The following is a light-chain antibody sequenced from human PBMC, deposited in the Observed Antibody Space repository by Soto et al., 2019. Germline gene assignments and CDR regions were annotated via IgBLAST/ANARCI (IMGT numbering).Light chain of an antibody. CDR1: QTISSW. CDR2: KES. V-gene: IGKV1-5*03. CDR3: QHYNSYSEA. J-gene: IGKJ1*01. Sequence: DIQMTQSPSTLSGSVGDRVTITCRASQTISSWLAWYQQKPGKAPKLLIYKESTLKSGVPSRFSGNGSGTEFTLTISSLQPDDFATYYCQHYNSYSEAFGQGTKVELK.